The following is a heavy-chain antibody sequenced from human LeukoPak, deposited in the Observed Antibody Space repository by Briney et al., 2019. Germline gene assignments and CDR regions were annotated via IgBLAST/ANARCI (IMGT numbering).Heavy chain of an antibody. CDR3: ARNRYSNPYYFDY. J-gene: IGHJ4*02. V-gene: IGHV4-38-2*01. D-gene: IGHD6-13*01. CDR1: GFTFSDYY. CDR2: IYYSGST. Sequence: PGGSLRLSCAASGFTFSDYYMSWIRQPPGKGLEWIGSIYYSGSTYYNPSLKSRATISVDTSKNQFSLKLSSVTAADTAVYYCARNRYSNPYYFDYWGQGTLVTVSS.